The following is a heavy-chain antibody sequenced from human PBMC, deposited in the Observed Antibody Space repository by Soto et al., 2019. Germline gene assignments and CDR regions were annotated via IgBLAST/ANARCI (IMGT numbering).Heavy chain of an antibody. CDR2: IYYTGRT. V-gene: IGHV4-30-4*01. CDR1: GGSISSDDDF. J-gene: IGHJ4*02. D-gene: IGHD1-20*01. Sequence: SETLSLTCTVSGGSISSDDDFWTWIRQPPGKGLEWIGYIYYTGRTNYNPSLESRVSVSVDTSKNQFSLKVSGVSAADTAVYYCATSQKGYNWNYFDHWGQGALVTVSS. CDR3: ATSQKGYNWNYFDH.